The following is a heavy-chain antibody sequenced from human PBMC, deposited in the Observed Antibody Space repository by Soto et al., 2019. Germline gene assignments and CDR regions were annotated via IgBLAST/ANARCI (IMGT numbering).Heavy chain of an antibody. J-gene: IGHJ6*02. CDR1: GFTFTSSA. D-gene: IGHD3-16*02. Sequence: ASVKVSCKASGFTFTSSAVQWVRQARGQRLEWIGWIVVGSGNTNYAQKFQERVTITRDMSTSTAYMELSSLRSEDTAVYYCAAEISYDYVWGSYRENYYGMDVWGQGTTVTVSS. V-gene: IGHV1-58*01. CDR2: IVVGSGNT. CDR3: AAEISYDYVWGSYRENYYGMDV.